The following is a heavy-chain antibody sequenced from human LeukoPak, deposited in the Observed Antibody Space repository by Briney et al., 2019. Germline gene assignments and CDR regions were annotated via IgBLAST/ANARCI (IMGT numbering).Heavy chain of an antibody. CDR3: ATETNGRHYDY. J-gene: IGHJ4*02. Sequence: GGSLRLSCAASGFTFSTYWMSWVRQPPGKGLEWVANIKHDGSEKYYVDSVKGRFTISRDNAMNSLYLQMNSLRAEDTAVYYCATETNGRHYDYWGQGTLLTVSS. CDR2: IKHDGSEK. CDR1: GFTFSTYW. V-gene: IGHV3-7*01. D-gene: IGHD1-14*01.